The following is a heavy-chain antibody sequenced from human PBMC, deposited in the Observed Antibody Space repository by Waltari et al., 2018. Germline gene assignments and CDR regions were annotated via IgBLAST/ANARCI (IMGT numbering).Heavy chain of an antibody. CDR3: TSGRWLANFDD. V-gene: IGHV3-49*04. J-gene: IGHJ4*02. Sequence: EGQLVESGGGLVQPGRSLRLSCKGSGFTFSDYDLSWVRQAPGKGREWVAFIRSKPYGETTEYAASVRGRFTISRDDSEKFAYLEMNSLKSEDTALYYCTSGRWLANFDDWGQGALVTVSS. CDR1: GFTFSDYD. CDR2: IRSKPYGETT. D-gene: IGHD6-19*01.